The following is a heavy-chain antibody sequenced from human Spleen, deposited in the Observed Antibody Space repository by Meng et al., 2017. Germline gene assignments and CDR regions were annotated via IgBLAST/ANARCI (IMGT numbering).Heavy chain of an antibody. J-gene: IGHJ4*02. CDR3: ARDAIAVAGTDY. D-gene: IGHD6-19*01. V-gene: IGHV4-39*07. CDR1: GGSISSSSYY. Sequence: GSLRLSCTVSGGSISSSSYYWGWIRQPPGKGLEWIGSIYYSGSTYYNPPLKSRVTISVDTSKNQFSLKLSSVTAADTAVYYCARDAIAVAGTDYWGQGTLVTVSS. CDR2: IYYSGST.